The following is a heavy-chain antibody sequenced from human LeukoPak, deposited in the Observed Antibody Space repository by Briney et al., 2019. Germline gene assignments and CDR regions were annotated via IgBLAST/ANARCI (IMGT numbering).Heavy chain of an antibody. CDR3: AKDSSGWPYGPDY. CDR2: ISGSGGST. CDR1: GFTISSYA. D-gene: IGHD6-19*01. V-gene: IGHV3-23*01. Sequence: GGSLRLSCAASGFTISSYAMSWVRQAPGKGLEWVSAISGSGGSTYYADSVKGRFTISRDNSKNTLYLQMNSLRAEDTAVYYCAKDSSGWPYGPDYWGQGTLVTVSS. J-gene: IGHJ4*02.